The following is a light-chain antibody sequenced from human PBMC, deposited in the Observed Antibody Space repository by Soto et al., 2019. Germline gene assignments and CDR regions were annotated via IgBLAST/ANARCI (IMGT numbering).Light chain of an antibody. V-gene: IGKV1-39*01. CDR3: QQSYSAPAT. CDR2: AAS. J-gene: IGKJ1*01. CDR1: QSISSY. Sequence: DIQMTQSPSSLSASVGDRVTITCRASQSISSYLSWYQHKPGKAPKLLIYAASSLQSGVPSRFSGSGSGTDFTLTISSLQPEDFATYFCQQSYSAPATFGQGTRVEIK.